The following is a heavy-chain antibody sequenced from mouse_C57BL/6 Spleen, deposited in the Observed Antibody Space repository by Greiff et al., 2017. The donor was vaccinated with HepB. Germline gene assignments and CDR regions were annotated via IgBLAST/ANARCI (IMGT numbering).Heavy chain of an antibody. J-gene: IGHJ1*03. V-gene: IGHV1-69*01. D-gene: IGHD2-3*01. CDR1: GYTFTSYW. CDR3: ARKGIYDGYYDWYFDD. Sequence: QVQLQQPGAELVMPGASVKLSCTASGYTFTSYWMHWVKQRPGQGLEWIGEIDPSDSYTNYNQKFKGKSTLTVDKSSSTAYMQLSSLTSEDSAVYYCARKGIYDGYYDWYFDDWGTGTTVTVSS. CDR2: IDPSDSYT.